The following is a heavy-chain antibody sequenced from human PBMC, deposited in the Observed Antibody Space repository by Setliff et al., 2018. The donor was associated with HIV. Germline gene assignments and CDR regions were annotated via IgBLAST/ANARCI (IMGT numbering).Heavy chain of an antibody. CDR3: ATLAAAGESYDY. Sequence: SETLSLTCTFSGGSISAYYWGWIRQTPGKGLEWIGSIYYSGTTYYNPSLKSRVTMSVDTSTSRLSLKVHSVTAADTAVYYCATLAAAGESYDYWGQGSLVTVSS. CDR1: GGSISAYY. D-gene: IGHD6-13*01. CDR2: IYYSGTT. V-gene: IGHV4-39*07. J-gene: IGHJ4*02.